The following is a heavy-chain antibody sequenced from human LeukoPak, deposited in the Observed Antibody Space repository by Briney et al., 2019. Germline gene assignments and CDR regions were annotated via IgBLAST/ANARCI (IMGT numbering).Heavy chain of an antibody. J-gene: IGHJ4*02. CDR1: GFTFSNYG. Sequence: GGFLRLSCAASGFTFSNYGMHWVRQAPGKGLEWVAVISYDGSNKYYADSVKGRFTISRDNSKNTLYPQMNSLRVEDTAVYYCAKGSMGRCSGNSCYSVYWGQGTLVTVSS. D-gene: IGHD5-12*01. CDR3: AKGSMGRCSGNSCYSVY. V-gene: IGHV3-30*18. CDR2: ISYDGSNK.